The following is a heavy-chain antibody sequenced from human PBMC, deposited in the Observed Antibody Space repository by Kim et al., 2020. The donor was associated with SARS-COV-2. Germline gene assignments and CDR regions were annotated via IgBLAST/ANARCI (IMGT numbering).Heavy chain of an antibody. CDR3: TPSGIGTYYYYYMDV. J-gene: IGHJ6*03. CDR2: IRSKAYGGTT. D-gene: IGHD1-1*01. CDR1: GFTFGDYA. Sequence: GGSLRLSCTASGFTFGDYAMSWFRQVPGKGLEWVGFIRSKAYGGTTEYAASVKGRFTISRDDSKSIAYLQMNSLKTEDTAVYYCTPSGIGTYYYYYMDVWGKGTTVTVSS. V-gene: IGHV3-49*03.